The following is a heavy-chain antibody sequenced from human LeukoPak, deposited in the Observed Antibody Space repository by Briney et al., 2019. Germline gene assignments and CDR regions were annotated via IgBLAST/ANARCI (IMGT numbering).Heavy chain of an antibody. J-gene: IGHJ4*02. CDR1: GGSISSSGYY. CDR3: ARLRDSSGYYSRV. Sequence: SETLSLTCTVSGGSISSSGYYWGWIRQPPGKGLEWIGNIYHGGNTYYNPSLKSRLTISVDTSKNQFSLKLTSVTAADTAVYYCARLRDSSGYYSRVWGQGTLVTVSS. D-gene: IGHD3-22*01. V-gene: IGHV4-39*01. CDR2: IYHGGNT.